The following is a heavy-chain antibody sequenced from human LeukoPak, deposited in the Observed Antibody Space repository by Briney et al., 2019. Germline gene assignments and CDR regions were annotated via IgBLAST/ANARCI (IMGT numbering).Heavy chain of an antibody. V-gene: IGHV4-59*08. CDR1: GGSISSYY. CDR2: IYYSGST. Sequence: SETLSLTCSVSGGSISSYYWSWIRQPPGKGLEWIAYIYYSGSTNYNPSLKSRVTISVDTSKNQFSLTPSSVIAADTAVYYCARHPGALRAFDIWGQGTMVTVSS. CDR3: ARHPGALRAFDI. D-gene: IGHD3-10*01. J-gene: IGHJ3*02.